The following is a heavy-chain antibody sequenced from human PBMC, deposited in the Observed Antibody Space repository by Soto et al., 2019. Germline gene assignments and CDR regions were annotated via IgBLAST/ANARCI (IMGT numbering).Heavy chain of an antibody. CDR2: ISYDGSNK. J-gene: IGHJ6*02. CDR1: GFTFSSYA. Sequence: GGSLRLSCAASGFTFSSYAMHRVRQAPGKGLEWVAVISYDGSNKYYADSVKGRFTISRDNSKNTLYLQMNSLRAEDTAVYYCARGGTLLLWFGGSDYYGMDVWGQGTTVTVSS. D-gene: IGHD3-10*01. V-gene: IGHV3-30-3*01. CDR3: ARGGTLLLWFGGSDYYGMDV.